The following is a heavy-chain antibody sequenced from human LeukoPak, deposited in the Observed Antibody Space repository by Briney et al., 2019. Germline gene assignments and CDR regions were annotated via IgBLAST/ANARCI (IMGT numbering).Heavy chain of an antibody. CDR3: AREFVIRGHFDY. J-gene: IGHJ4*02. CDR1: GYTFTGYY. CDR2: INPNSGGT. Sequence: ASVKVSCKASGYTFTGYYMQWVRQAPGQGLEWMGWINPNSGGTKYAQKFQGRVTMTRDTSISTSYVELSSLRSDDTAVYYCAREFVIRGHFDYWGQGTLVTVSS. V-gene: IGHV1-2*02. D-gene: IGHD3-10*01.